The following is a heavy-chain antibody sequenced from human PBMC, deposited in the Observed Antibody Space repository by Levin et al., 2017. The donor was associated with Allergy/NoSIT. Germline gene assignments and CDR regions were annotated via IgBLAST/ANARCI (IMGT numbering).Heavy chain of an antibody. Sequence: PGGSLRLSCAASGFTFSSSAMSWVRQAPGKGLEWVSSISASGGRTYHADPVEGRFTISRDNSKNTLYLQMNSLRAEDTAVYYCAKVGHFGPYFDYWGQGTLVTVSS. CDR1: GFTFSSSA. D-gene: IGHD3-10*01. CDR3: AKVGHFGPYFDY. V-gene: IGHV3-23*01. J-gene: IGHJ4*02. CDR2: ISASGGRT.